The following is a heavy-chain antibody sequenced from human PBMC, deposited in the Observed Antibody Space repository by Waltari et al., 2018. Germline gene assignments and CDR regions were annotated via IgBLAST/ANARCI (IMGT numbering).Heavy chain of an antibody. CDR2: ISSSSSTI. CDR3: ARDYDILTGYSPPSYYYYGMDV. D-gene: IGHD3-9*01. J-gene: IGHJ6*02. V-gene: IGHV3-48*01. CDR1: GFTFSSYS. Sequence: EVQLVESGGGLVQPGGSLRLSCAASGFTFSSYSMNWVRQAPGKGREWVSYISSSSSTIYYADSVKGRFTISRDNAKNSLYLQMNSLRAEDTAVYYCARDYDILTGYSPPSYYYYGMDVWGQGTTVTVSS.